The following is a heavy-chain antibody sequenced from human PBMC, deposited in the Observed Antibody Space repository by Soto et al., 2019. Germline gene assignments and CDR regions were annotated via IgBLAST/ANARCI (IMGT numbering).Heavy chain of an antibody. CDR1: GGTFSSYA. CDR2: IIPIFGTA. D-gene: IGHD3-22*01. V-gene: IGHV1-69*01. Sequence: QVQLVQSGAEVKKPGSSVKVSCKASGGTFSSYAISWVRQAPGQGLEWMGGIIPIFGTANYEQKFQGRVTITADESTSTAYMQMNSLRPEDTAVDYCARDYDSSGYYSLHWGQGTLVPVSS. CDR3: ARDYDSSGYYSLH. J-gene: IGHJ4*01.